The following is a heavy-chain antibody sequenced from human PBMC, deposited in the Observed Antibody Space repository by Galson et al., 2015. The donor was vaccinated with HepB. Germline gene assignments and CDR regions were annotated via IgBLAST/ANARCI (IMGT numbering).Heavy chain of an antibody. CDR3: AKGMHQLYSSFDL. J-gene: IGHJ2*01. Sequence: SLRLACAASGFTFSSYGMSWVRQAPGEGLEWVSAISGKGGSTYYAESVKGRFTIARDNSKDTLYLEMNSLRAEDTAVYDCAKGMHQLYSSFDLWGRRTLFTVPS. CDR1: GFTFSSYG. D-gene: IGHD2-2*01. V-gene: IGHV3-23*01. CDR2: ISGKGGST.